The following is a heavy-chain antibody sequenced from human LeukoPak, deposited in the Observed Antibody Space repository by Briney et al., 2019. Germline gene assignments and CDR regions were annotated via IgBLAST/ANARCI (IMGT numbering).Heavy chain of an antibody. CDR2: MNPNSGNT. Sequence: ASVKVSCKASGYTFTSYDINWVRQATGQGLEWMGWMNPNSGNTGYAQKFQGRVTITRNTSISTAYMELSSLRSEDTAVYYCARDIVATIKYPAWGQGTLVTVSS. D-gene: IGHD5-12*01. CDR1: GYTFTSYD. J-gene: IGHJ4*02. CDR3: ARDIVATIKYPA. V-gene: IGHV1-8*03.